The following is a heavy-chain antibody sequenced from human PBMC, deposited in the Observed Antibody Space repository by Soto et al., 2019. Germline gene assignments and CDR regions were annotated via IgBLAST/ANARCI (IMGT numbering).Heavy chain of an antibody. CDR1: GFTFSSYA. Sequence: LRLSCAASGFTFSSYAMSWVRQAPGKGLEWVSAISGSGGSTYYADSVKGRFTISRDNSKNTLYLQMNSLRAEDTAVYYCAKDRGPIVVVQNDAFDIWGQGTMVTVSS. CDR3: AKDRGPIVVVQNDAFDI. V-gene: IGHV3-23*01. D-gene: IGHD2-2*01. J-gene: IGHJ3*02. CDR2: ISGSGGST.